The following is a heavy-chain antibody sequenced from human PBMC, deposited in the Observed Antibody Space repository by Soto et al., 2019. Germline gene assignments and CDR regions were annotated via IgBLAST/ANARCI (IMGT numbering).Heavy chain of an antibody. V-gene: IGHV3-11*06. Sequence: GGTLRLSCSASGFTFSYYYMSWIRQAPGEGLELVSFISSSSGYTTYADSVMGRFTISRDNAKNSRYLQMNSLRAEDTAVYYCXRDRYGYSYSSSHPPDYWGQGTLVTVSS. CDR1: GFTFSYYY. CDR2: ISSSSGYT. J-gene: IGHJ4*02. D-gene: IGHD5-18*01. CDR3: XRDRYGYSYSSSHPPDY.